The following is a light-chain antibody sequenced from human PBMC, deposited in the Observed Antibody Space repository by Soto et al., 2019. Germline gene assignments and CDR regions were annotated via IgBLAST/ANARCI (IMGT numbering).Light chain of an antibody. CDR3: QQYNSYSPIT. J-gene: IGKJ1*01. CDR1: ESIDSW. CDR2: KAS. V-gene: IGKV1-5*03. Sequence: DIQMTQSPSTLSASVGDRVTITYRASESIDSWLAWHQQKPGRAPKLLISKASSLESGVPSRFSGSGFGTEFTLTISSLQPDDFATYYCQQYNSYSPITFGQGTKVDIK.